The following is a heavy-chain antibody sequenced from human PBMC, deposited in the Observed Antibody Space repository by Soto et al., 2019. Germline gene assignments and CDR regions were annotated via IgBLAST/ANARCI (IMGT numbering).Heavy chain of an antibody. Sequence: SETLSLTCAVYGGSFSGYYWSWIRQPPGKGLEWIGEINHSGSTNYNPSLKSRVTISVDTSKNQFSLKLSSVTAADTAVYYCARRARGYDFWSGYYRSGLDYWGQGTLVTVSS. D-gene: IGHD3-3*01. J-gene: IGHJ4*02. CDR2: INHSGST. CDR3: ARRARGYDFWSGYYRSGLDY. V-gene: IGHV4-34*01. CDR1: GGSFSGYY.